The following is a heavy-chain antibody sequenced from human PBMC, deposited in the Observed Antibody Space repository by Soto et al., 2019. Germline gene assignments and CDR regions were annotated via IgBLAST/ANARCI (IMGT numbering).Heavy chain of an antibody. J-gene: IGHJ6*02. CDR3: ARHKRVDSSSWGDYYGMDV. Sequence: LSLTCTVSGGSISSSSYYWGWIRQPPGKGLEWIGSIYYSGSTYYNPSLKSRVTISVDTSKNQFSLKLSSVTAADTAVYYCARHKRVDSSSWGDYYGMDVWGQGTTVTVSS. CDR1: GGSISSSSYY. D-gene: IGHD6-13*01. V-gene: IGHV4-39*01. CDR2: IYYSGST.